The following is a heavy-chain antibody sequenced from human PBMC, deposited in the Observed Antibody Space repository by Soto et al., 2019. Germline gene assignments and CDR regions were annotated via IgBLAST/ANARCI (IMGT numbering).Heavy chain of an antibody. CDR1: GGSISSGGYY. CDR3: AYTDNSGSQMGFDI. Sequence: QVQLQESGPGLVKPSQTLSLTCTVSGGSISSGGYYWNWIRQHPGKGLEWIGYIYFSGSTYYNPSLKSRVTIPVDTSKNQFSLKLSSVTAADTAVYYCAYTDNSGSQMGFDIWGHGTMVTVSS. CDR2: IYFSGST. V-gene: IGHV4-31*03. D-gene: IGHD3-22*01. J-gene: IGHJ3*02.